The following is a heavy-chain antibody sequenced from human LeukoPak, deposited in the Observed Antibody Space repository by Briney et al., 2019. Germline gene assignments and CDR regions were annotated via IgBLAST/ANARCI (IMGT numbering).Heavy chain of an antibody. Sequence: SETLSLTCTVSGVSISAYQWSWVRQTPEKGLEWIGCINTKGETSYNPSLKSRVTTSVDTSKSQFSLRLTSVTAADTAVYYCATSNDAKIAPFDHWGQGAPVTVSS. CDR2: INTKGET. V-gene: IGHV4-4*09. D-gene: IGHD2-21*01. J-gene: IGHJ4*02. CDR3: ATSNDAKIAPFDH. CDR1: GVSISAYQ.